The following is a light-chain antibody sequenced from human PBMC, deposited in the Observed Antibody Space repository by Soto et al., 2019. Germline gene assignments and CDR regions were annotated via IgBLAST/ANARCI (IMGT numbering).Light chain of an antibody. Sequence: QSALTQPRSVSGSPGQSVTISCTGTSSDVGGYNHVSWYQQHPGKAPKLMIYDVSKRPSGVPDSFSGSKSGNTASLTISGLQAEDEADYYCCSYAGSYTFVVFGGGTKLTVL. J-gene: IGLJ2*01. CDR3: CSYAGSYTFVV. CDR2: DVS. V-gene: IGLV2-11*01. CDR1: SSDVGGYNH.